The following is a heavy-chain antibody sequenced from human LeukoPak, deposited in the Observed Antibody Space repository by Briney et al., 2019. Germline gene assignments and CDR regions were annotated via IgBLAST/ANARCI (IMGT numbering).Heavy chain of an antibody. CDR3: ARGSGPWSLEDNWNYVGGLHYYYYMDV. CDR2: ISSYNGNT. CDR1: GYTFTSYG. Sequence: ASVKVSCKASGYTFTSYGISWVRQAPGQGLEWMGWISSYNGNTNYAQNLQGRVTMTTDTSTSTAYMELRSLRSDDTAVYYCARGSGPWSLEDNWNYVGGLHYYYYMDVWGKGTTVTVSS. D-gene: IGHD1-7*01. V-gene: IGHV1-18*01. J-gene: IGHJ6*03.